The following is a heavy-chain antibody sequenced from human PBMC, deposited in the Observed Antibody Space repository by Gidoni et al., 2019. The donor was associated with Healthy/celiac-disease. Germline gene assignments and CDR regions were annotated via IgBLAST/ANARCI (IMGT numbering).Heavy chain of an antibody. CDR3: AKDKDAGVPHYFDY. D-gene: IGHD1-1*01. CDR1: GFTFDDYT. J-gene: IGHJ4*02. Sequence: EVQLVESGGVVVQPGGSLRLSCAASGFTFDDYTMHWVRQAPGKGLEWVSLISWDGGSTYYADSVKGRFTISRDNSKNSLYLQMNSLRTEDTALYYCAKDKDAGVPHYFDYWGQGTLVTVSS. CDR2: ISWDGGST. V-gene: IGHV3-43*01.